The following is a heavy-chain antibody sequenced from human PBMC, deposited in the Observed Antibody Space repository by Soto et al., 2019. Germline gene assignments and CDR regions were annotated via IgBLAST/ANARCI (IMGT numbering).Heavy chain of an antibody. CDR1: GGSISSGGYY. CDR2: IYYSGST. CDR3: ARGVTKGESWFDP. D-gene: IGHD4-17*01. V-gene: IGHV4-31*03. J-gene: IGHJ5*02. Sequence: QVQLQESGPGLVKPSQTLSLTCTVSGGSISSGGYYWSWIRQHPGKGLEWIGYIYYSGSTYYNPSLKSRVTTSVETSKNQFSLKLSSVTAADTAVYYCARGVTKGESWFDPWGQGTLVTVSP.